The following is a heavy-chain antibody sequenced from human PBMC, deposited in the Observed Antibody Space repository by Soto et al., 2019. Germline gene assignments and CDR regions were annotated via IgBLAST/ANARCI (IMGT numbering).Heavy chain of an antibody. Sequence: QVQLVQSGAEVKKPGSSVKVSCKASGGTFSSYAISWVRQAPGQGLEWMGGIIPIFGTANYAQKFQGRVTITADKSTSTAYMELSSLRSEDTAVYYCARAYTVTTIYYYYGMDVWGQGTTVTVSS. CDR2: IIPIFGTA. CDR3: ARAYTVTTIYYYYGMDV. V-gene: IGHV1-69*06. D-gene: IGHD4-17*01. J-gene: IGHJ6*02. CDR1: GGTFSSYA.